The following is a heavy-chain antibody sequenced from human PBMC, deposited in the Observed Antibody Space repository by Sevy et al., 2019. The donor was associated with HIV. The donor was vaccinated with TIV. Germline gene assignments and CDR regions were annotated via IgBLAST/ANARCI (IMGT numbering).Heavy chain of an antibody. J-gene: IGHJ4*02. D-gene: IGHD1-26*01. CDR2: ISWHSNRI. Sequence: GGSLRLSCAASGFTFDNYAMHWVRQAPGKGLEWVSGISWHSNRIDYEDSVKGRFTISRDNAKNSLYLEMNSLRTEDTAFYYCAKARAGSIYRPYFDFWGQGALVTVSS. CDR1: GFTFDNYA. CDR3: AKARAGSIYRPYFDF. V-gene: IGHV3-9*01.